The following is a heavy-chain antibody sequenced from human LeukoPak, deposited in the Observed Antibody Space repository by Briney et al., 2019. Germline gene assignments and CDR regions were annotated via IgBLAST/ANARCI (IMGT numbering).Heavy chain of an antibody. CDR3: AREVFVGKKSFDP. Sequence: PSETLSLTCTVSGGSISNHYWSWIRQPPGKGLEWIGYIYYSGSTNYNPSLKSRVTISVDTSKNQFSLKLSSVTAADTAVYYCAREVFVGKKSFDPWGRGTLVTVSS. CDR2: IYYSGST. D-gene: IGHD4-23*01. J-gene: IGHJ5*02. CDR1: GGSISNHY. V-gene: IGHV4-59*11.